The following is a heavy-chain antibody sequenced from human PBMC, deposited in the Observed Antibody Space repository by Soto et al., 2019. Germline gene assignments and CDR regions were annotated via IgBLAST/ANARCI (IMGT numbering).Heavy chain of an antibody. CDR3: AGALALLAFDI. CDR2: ISSSSTI. J-gene: IGHJ3*02. V-gene: IGHV3-48*02. Sequence: LRLSCAASGFTFSSYSMNWVRQAPGKGLEWVSYISSSSTIYYADSVKGRFTISRDNAKNSLYLQMNSLRDEDTAVYYCAGALALLAFDIWGQGTMVT. CDR1: GFTFSSYS.